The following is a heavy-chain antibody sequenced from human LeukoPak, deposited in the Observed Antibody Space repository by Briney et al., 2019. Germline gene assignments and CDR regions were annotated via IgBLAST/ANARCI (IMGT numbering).Heavy chain of an antibody. CDR2: IKQDGSEK. CDR3: VRGSGSSWFDY. J-gene: IGHJ4*02. Sequence: GGSLRLSCAASGFTFSDYWMSWVRQAPGKGLGGVANIKQDGSEKYYVDSVKGRFTISRDNPKNSLYLQMNSLRAEDTAVYYCVRGSGSSWFDYWGQGTLVTVSS. D-gene: IGHD6-13*01. CDR1: GFTFSDYW. V-gene: IGHV3-7*01.